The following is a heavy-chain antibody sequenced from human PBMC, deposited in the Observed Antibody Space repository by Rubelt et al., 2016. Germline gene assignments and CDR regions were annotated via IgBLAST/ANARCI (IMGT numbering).Heavy chain of an antibody. CDR2: IKSKTDGGTI. CDR3: TTGLGKTDNDY. CDR1: GFTFSNAW. V-gene: IGHV3-15*01. Sequence: EVQLVESGGGLVQPGGSLRLSCAASGFTFSNAWMSWVRQAPGKGLEWLGRIKSKTDGGTIDYAAPVKGRFTISRDDSKNTLHLQMNSLKTEDTAVYYGTTGLGKTDNDYWGQGTLVTVSS. D-gene: IGHD6-19*01. J-gene: IGHJ4*02.